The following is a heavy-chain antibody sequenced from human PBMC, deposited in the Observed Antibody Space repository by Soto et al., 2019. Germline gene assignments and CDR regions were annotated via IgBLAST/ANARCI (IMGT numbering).Heavy chain of an antibody. CDR1: GGSVTNSSYY. J-gene: IGHJ4*01. CDR3: VSQPNTVPNQAYFDY. D-gene: IGHD4-4*01. V-gene: IGHV4-39*01. CDR2: VYYRGRS. Sequence: SSETLSLTCTVSGGSVTNSSYYWGWIRQSPGKGLEWIGSVYYRGRSYSKSSVKSRVTISVDTSKHRFSLRLNSVTASDTAVHFCVSQPNTVPNQAYFDYCGPGTL.